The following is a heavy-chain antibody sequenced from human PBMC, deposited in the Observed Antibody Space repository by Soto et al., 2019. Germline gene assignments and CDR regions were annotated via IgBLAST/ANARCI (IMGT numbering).Heavy chain of an antibody. Sequence: EVQLLESGGGLVQPGGSLRLSCAASGFTFSSYAMSWVRQAPGKGLEWVSAISGSGGSTYYADTVKGRFTISRDNSKNTLYLQMNSVRAEDTAIYYCAKGGVSGYYFDYWGQGTLVSVSS. J-gene: IGHJ4*02. CDR3: AKGGVSGYYFDY. CDR1: GFTFSSYA. CDR2: ISGSGGST. D-gene: IGHD3-10*01. V-gene: IGHV3-23*01.